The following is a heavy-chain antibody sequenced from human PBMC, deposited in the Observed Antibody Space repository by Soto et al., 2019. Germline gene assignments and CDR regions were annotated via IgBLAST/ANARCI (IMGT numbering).Heavy chain of an antibody. J-gene: IGHJ4*02. CDR1: GFIFSNYV. CDR2: ISDSGGTS. D-gene: IGHD1-26*01. Sequence: EVQLVDSGGGLVQPGGSLRLSCAASGFIFSNYVMSWVRQAPGKGLEWVSSISDSGGTSYYPDSVKGRFTISRDNSKNTPYLQMNSPRADDTAIYYCAKRPRALLTFDYWGQGTLVTVSS. CDR3: AKRPRALLTFDY. V-gene: IGHV3-23*04.